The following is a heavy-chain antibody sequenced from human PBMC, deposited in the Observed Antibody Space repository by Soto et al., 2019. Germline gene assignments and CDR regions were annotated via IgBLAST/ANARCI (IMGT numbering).Heavy chain of an antibody. CDR2: ISSSSSTI. D-gene: IGHD3-10*01. CDR1: RFTFSSYS. CDR3: ARDYGSGMWLSKQKAPGGMDV. V-gene: IGHV3-48*01. J-gene: IGHJ6*02. Sequence: PGGSLRLSCAATRFTFSSYSMNWVRQAPWKGLEWVSYISSSSSTIYYADFVKGRFTISRDNAKNSLYLQMNSLRAEDTAVYYCARDYGSGMWLSKQKAPGGMDVWGQGTTLTVSS.